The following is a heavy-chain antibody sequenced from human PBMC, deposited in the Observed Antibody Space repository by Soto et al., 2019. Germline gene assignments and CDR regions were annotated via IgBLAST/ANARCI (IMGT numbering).Heavy chain of an antibody. J-gene: IGHJ5*01. D-gene: IGHD4-17*01. CDR2: IYHSGST. V-gene: IGHV4-30-2*01. CDR3: ARDYGDYQSGENWFDY. Sequence: PSETLSLTXAVSGGSISSGGYSWSWIRQPPGKGLEWIGYIYHSGSTYYNPSLKSRVTISVDRSKNQFSLKLSSVTAADTAVYYCARDYGDYQSGENWFDYWGQGTLVTVSS. CDR1: GGSISSGGYS.